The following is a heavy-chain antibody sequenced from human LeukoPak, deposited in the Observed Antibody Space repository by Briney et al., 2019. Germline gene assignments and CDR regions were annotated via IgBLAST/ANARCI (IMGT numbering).Heavy chain of an antibody. CDR2: ISYDGSNK. CDR3: ARDAGGSSSYYSD. J-gene: IGHJ1*01. CDR1: GFTFSSYA. D-gene: IGHD6-13*01. Sequence: QPGRSLRLSCAASGFTFSSYAMHWVRQAPGKGLEWVAVISYDGSNKYYADSVKGRFTISRDNADNSLYLQMNSLRPEDTAVYYCARDAGGSSSYYSDWGQGTLVTVSS. V-gene: IGHV3-30-3*01.